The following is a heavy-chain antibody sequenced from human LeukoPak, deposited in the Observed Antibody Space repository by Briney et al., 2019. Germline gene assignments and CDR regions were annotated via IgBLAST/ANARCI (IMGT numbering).Heavy chain of an antibody. CDR3: ARVNSWTEEPDTGFDY. D-gene: IGHD1-14*01. V-gene: IGHV6-1*01. J-gene: IGHJ4*02. Sequence: SQTLSLTCVISGDSVSSSRSAWNWIRQSPSRGLEWLGRTYYRSGWYNDYAVSVKSRITISPDTSKNQFSLQLNSLTPGDTAVYFCARVNSWTEEPDTGFDYWGQGTLVTVSS. CDR2: TYYRSGWYN. CDR1: GDSVSSSRSA.